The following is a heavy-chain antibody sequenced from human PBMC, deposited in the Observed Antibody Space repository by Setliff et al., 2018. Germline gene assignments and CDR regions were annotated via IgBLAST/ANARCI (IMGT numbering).Heavy chain of an antibody. D-gene: IGHD1-26*01. Sequence: PSETLSLTCAVYGDSFSDYYWSWIRQSTERGLEWLGRLHTSGSTTYNPALNSRVTISVDTSTNQFSLRLTSLTAADTAVYFCARDNTILGATDHWGQGTLVTVSS. CDR1: GDSFSDYY. J-gene: IGHJ5*02. V-gene: IGHV4-4*07. CDR2: LHTSGST. CDR3: ARDNTILGATDH.